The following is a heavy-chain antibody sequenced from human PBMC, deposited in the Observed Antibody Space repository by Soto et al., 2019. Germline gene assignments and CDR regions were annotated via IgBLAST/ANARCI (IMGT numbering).Heavy chain of an antibody. CDR1: GGSISSSSYY. Sequence: PSETLSLTCTVSGGSISSSSYYWGWIRQHPGKGLEWIGSIYYSGSTYYNPSLKSRVTISVDTSKNQFSLKLSSVTAADTAVYYCARHTPAISISDHWGQGTLVTVSS. CDR3: ARHTPAISISDH. V-gene: IGHV4-39*01. CDR2: IYYSGST. J-gene: IGHJ4*02. D-gene: IGHD2-15*01.